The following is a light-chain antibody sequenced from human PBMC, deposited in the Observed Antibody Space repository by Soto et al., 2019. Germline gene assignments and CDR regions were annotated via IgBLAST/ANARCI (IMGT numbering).Light chain of an antibody. CDR2: DVS. Sequence: QSVLTKPASVSGSPGQSITISCTGTSRDVVVYNFVSWYQQHPGKALKFMIYDVSNRPSVVSNRFSGSKSGNTASLTISGLQAEDEADYYCCSYTTSNTRQIVFGTGTKVTVL. V-gene: IGLV2-14*01. J-gene: IGLJ1*01. CDR1: SRDVVVYNF. CDR3: CSYTTSNTRQIV.